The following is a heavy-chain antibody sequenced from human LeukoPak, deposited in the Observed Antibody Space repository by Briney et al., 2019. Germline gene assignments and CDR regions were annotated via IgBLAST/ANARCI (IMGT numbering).Heavy chain of an antibody. D-gene: IGHD3-10*01. Sequence: ASVKVSCKASGYTFTGYYMHWVRQAPGQGLEWMGRINPNSGGTNYAQKFQGRVTMTRDTSISTAYMELSRLRSDDTAVYYCAKWSLVNYYGMDVWGQGTTVTVSS. CDR3: AKWSLVNYYGMDV. CDR2: INPNSGGT. V-gene: IGHV1-2*06. J-gene: IGHJ6*02. CDR1: GYTFTGYY.